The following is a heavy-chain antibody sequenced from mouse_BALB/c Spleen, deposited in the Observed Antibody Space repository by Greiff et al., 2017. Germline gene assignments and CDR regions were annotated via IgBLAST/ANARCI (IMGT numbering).Heavy chain of an antibody. Sequence: EVMLVESGGGLVKPGGSLKLSCAASGFTFSSYAMSWVRQTPEKRLEWVASISSGGSTYYPDSVKGRFTISRDNARNILYLQMSSLRSEDTAMYYCARDYRSSYRAWFAYWGQGTLVTVSA. CDR1: GFTFSSYA. CDR3: ARDYRSSYRAWFAY. CDR2: ISSGGST. V-gene: IGHV5-6-5*01. J-gene: IGHJ3*01. D-gene: IGHD1-1*01.